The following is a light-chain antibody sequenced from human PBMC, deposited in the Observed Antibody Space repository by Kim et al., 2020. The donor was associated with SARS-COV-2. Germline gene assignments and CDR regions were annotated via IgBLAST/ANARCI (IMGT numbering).Light chain of an antibody. V-gene: IGKV1-33*01. CDR3: QQYDDPPLT. CDR1: QDIRNF. CDR2: DAS. J-gene: IGKJ4*01. Sequence: ASVGDRVTIPCQASQDIRNFLSWYQQKPGKVPKVLINDASNLETGVPSRFSGSGSGTDFTLTISSLQPEDIATYYCQQYDDPPLTFGGGTKVDIK.